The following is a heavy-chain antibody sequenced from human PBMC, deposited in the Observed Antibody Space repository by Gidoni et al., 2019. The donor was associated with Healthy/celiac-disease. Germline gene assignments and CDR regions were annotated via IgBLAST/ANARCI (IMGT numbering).Heavy chain of an antibody. J-gene: IGHJ6*02. V-gene: IGHV3-53*04. CDR2: IKGGGST. CDR3: AGDYRVQGVSAQPPEYYCCYGMDV. CDR1: GFTVSSHY. D-gene: IGHD3-10*01. Sequence: EVQLVESGGGLVQPGGSLRLSCAASGFTVSSHYMRWVRRAPGKGLEWVAVIKGGGSTYYADSVGGHFTIAKHNYKNSLYLQMNGLRAEYTAVYYCAGDYRVQGVSAQPPEYYCCYGMDVWGQGTTVTVSS.